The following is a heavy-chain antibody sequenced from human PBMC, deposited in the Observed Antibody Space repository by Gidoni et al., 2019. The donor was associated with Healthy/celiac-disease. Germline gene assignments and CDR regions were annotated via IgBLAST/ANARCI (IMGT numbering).Heavy chain of an antibody. CDR2: IYYNGST. J-gene: IGHJ6*02. CDR3: ARDPGYDYYYGMDV. V-gene: IGHV4-31*03. CDR1: GGSISSGGYY. Sequence: QVQLQESGPGLGKPSQTLSLTCTVSGGSISSGGYYWSWIRQHPGKGLEWIGYIYYNGSTYFNPSLTSRVPISVDTSKTQFSLKLSSVTAADTAVYYCARDPGYDYYYGMDVWGQGTTVTVSS.